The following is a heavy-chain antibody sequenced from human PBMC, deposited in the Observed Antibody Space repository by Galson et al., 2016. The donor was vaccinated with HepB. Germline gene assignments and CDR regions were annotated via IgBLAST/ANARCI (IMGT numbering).Heavy chain of an antibody. CDR2: MNPNSGGT. CDR1: GYPFTSYD. Sequence: SVKVSCKASGYPFTSYDINWVRQATGQGLEWMGWMNPNSGGTDYAQKFQGRVTMTRDTSISTAYMELTSLRSEDTAVYYCARVQGRGFIMLNFWGQGTLVTVSS. J-gene: IGHJ1*01. D-gene: IGHD3-10*01. V-gene: IGHV1-8*01. CDR3: ARVQGRGFIMLNF.